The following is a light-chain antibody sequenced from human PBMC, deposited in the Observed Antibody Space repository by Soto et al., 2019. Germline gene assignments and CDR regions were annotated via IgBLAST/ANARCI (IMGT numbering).Light chain of an antibody. CDR2: DVT. J-gene: IGLJ1*01. Sequence: QSVLTQPASVSGSPGQSITISCTGTSSDVGGYNYVSWYQQEPGKAPKLMIYDVTYRPSGVSNRFSGSKSDNTASLTISGLQAEDEADYYCSSYTGSTSYVFGTRTNVTVL. CDR1: SSDVGGYNY. V-gene: IGLV2-14*01. CDR3: SSYTGSTSYV.